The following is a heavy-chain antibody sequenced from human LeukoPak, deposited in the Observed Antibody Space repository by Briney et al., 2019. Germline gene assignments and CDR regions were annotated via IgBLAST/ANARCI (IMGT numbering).Heavy chain of an antibody. V-gene: IGHV3-20*04. CDR3: ARLFNFYGSGTYYPFDS. D-gene: IGHD3-10*01. Sequence: GSLRLSCAASGFTFPDYGMSWVRPAPGKGLEWVSGVDLNGGSTHYADSVKGRFTISRDNAKNSLYLQMNTLRAEDTALYYCARLFNFYGSGTYYPFDSWGQGALVTVSS. CDR1: GFTFPDYG. J-gene: IGHJ4*02. CDR2: VDLNGGST.